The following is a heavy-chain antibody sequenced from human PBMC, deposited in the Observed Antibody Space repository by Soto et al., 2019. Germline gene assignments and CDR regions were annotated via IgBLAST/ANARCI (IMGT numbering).Heavy chain of an antibody. Sequence: QVQLVQSGAEVKKPGASVRVSCKASGYTFTSYFIYWVRLAPGQGLEWMGFINPTGGATRYAQKFRGRVTLTRDTSTSTVYMELSSLRSEDTAVYYCARDSPVSHFFDYWGQGTLVTVSS. J-gene: IGHJ4*02. CDR1: GYTFTSYF. CDR2: INPTGGAT. CDR3: ARDSPVSHFFDY. V-gene: IGHV1-46*03. D-gene: IGHD4-4*01.